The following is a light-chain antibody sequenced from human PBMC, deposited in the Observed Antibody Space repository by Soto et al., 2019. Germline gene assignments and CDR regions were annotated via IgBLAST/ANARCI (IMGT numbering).Light chain of an antibody. V-gene: IGKV1-5*01. J-gene: IGKJ2*01. CDR1: QSISSW. CDR3: QQYNSPT. Sequence: DIQMTQSPSTLSASVGDRVTITCRASQSISSWLAWYQQKPGKAPKLLIYDASSLESGVPSRFSGSGSGTEFTHTISSLQPDDFATYYCQQYNSPTFGQGTKLEIK. CDR2: DAS.